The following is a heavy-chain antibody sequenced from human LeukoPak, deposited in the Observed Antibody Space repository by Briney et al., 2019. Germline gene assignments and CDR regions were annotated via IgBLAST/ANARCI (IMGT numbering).Heavy chain of an antibody. CDR2: ISGSSRHK. D-gene: IGHD6-13*01. CDR1: GFTSSSYT. Sequence: PGGSLRLSCAASGFTSSSYTMNWVRQAPGKGLEWVSSISGSSRHKYYADSMKGRFTISRDNAKNSLYLQMNSLRAEDTAVYYCARTANFAAGYYIDYWGQGTLVTVSS. CDR3: ARTANFAAGYYIDY. V-gene: IGHV3-21*01. J-gene: IGHJ4*02.